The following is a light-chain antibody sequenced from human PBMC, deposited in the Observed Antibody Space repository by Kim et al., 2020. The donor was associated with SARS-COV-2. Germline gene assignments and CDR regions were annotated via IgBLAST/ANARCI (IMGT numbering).Light chain of an antibody. V-gene: IGLV6-57*04. CDR2: EDI. CDR1: SGRITSNL. J-gene: IGLJ2*01. Sequence: NFMLTQPHSVSESPGKTVTISCTRSSGRITSNLVQWYQQRPGSAPTTVIYEDILRPSGVPDRFSGSIDRSSNSASLIVSGLKTEDEADYHCQSYDSTNHVVFGGGTQLTV. CDR3: QSYDSTNHVV.